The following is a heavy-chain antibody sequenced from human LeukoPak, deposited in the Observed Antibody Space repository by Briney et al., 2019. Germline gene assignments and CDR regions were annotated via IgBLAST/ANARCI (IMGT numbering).Heavy chain of an antibody. D-gene: IGHD3-22*01. V-gene: IGHV3-74*01. CDR2: IKSDGGT. J-gene: IGHJ1*01. CDR1: GFTFSSYW. Sequence: GGSLRLSCAASGFTFSSYWMHWVRQAPGKGLVWVSRIKSDGGTNYADSVKGRFTISRDNAKNTVSLQMNSLRTEDTGVYYCARAPSEIGGYYPKYFRHWGQGTLVTVSS. CDR3: ARAPSEIGGYYPKYFRH.